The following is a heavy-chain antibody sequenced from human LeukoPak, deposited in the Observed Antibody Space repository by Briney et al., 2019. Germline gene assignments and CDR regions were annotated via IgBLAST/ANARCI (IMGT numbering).Heavy chain of an antibody. Sequence: PGGSLRLSCAASGFTFGSYAMSWVRQAPGKGLEWVSAISGSGGSTYYADSVKGRFTISRDNSKNTLYLQMNSLRAEDTAVYYCAKGVGVTMVRGVIITSPRAPHYWGQGTLVTVSS. CDR2: ISGSGGST. CDR3: AKGVGVTMVRGVIITSPRAPHY. D-gene: IGHD3-10*01. J-gene: IGHJ4*02. V-gene: IGHV3-23*01. CDR1: GFTFGSYA.